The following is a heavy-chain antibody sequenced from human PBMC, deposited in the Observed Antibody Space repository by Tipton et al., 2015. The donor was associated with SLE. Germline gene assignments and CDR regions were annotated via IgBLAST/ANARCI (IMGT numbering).Heavy chain of an antibody. CDR3: ASLKDYGGNPY. V-gene: IGHV4-61*01. CDR2: IYYSGST. CDR1: GGSISSGSYY. D-gene: IGHD4-23*01. J-gene: IGHJ4*02. Sequence: TLSLTCTASGGSISSGSYYWSWIRQPPGKGLEWIGYIYYSGSTNYNPSLKSRVTISVDTSKNQFSLKLSSVTAADTAVYYCASLKDYGGNPYWGQGTLVTVSS.